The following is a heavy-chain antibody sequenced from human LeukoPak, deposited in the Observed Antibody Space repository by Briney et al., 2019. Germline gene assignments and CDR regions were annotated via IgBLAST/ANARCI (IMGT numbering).Heavy chain of an antibody. D-gene: IGHD2-2*01. CDR3: AKDESVYCSSTSCYELRY. Sequence: GGSLRLSCAVSGFTFSAYGMHWVRQAPGKGLDWVAFIRYDGSNKYYADSVRGRSTISRDNSKNTLYLQMYSLRAEDTAVYYCAKDESVYCSSTSCYELRYWGQGTLVTVSS. J-gene: IGHJ4*02. CDR2: IRYDGSNK. V-gene: IGHV3-30*02. CDR1: GFTFSAYG.